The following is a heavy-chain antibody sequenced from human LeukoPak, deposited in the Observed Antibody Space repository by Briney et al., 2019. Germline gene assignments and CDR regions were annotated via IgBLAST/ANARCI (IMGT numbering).Heavy chain of an antibody. J-gene: IGHJ4*02. D-gene: IGHD3-3*01. CDR2: IKSKNDGGTT. CDR3: TTLQTYYENDY. Sequence: GGSLILFCAVSGFTFINAWMNGVRQAAGKGREWVGRIKSKNDGGTTDYDAPVKGRFPISRDETDNTLYLQMNSLKTEETAVYYCTTLQTYYENDYWGQGTLVTVSS. CDR1: GFTFINAW. V-gene: IGHV3-15*01.